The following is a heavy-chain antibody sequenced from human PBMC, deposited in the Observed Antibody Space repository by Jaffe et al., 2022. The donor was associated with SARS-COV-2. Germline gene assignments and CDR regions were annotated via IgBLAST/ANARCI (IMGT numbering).Heavy chain of an antibody. J-gene: IGHJ4*02. CDR2: LYYSGTT. Sequence: QLQLQESGPGLVKPSETLSLTCNVSGDSIGSSGYYWGWFRQTPETGLEWIGSLYYSGTTYYNPSLQSRVTMSLDTSKNQFSLRLNSVTAADAAVYYCARHANSDYYDGFDYWGQGTLVTVSS. CDR1: GDSIGSSGYY. V-gene: IGHV4-39*01. D-gene: IGHD4-4*01. CDR3: ARHANSDYYDGFDY.